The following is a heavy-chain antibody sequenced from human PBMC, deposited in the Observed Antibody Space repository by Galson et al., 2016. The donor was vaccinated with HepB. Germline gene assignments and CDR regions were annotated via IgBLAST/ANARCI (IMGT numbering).Heavy chain of an antibody. CDR2: IYPGDSDT. Sequence: QSGAEVKRAGESLTISCKGSGYSFTSYWIGWVRQMPGKGLEWMGIIYPGDSDTRYSPSFQGQVTIPADKSISTAYLPWSSLKASDTATYYCARDYGSGSYVDYWGQGTLVTVSS. V-gene: IGHV5-51*01. CDR1: GYSFTSYW. J-gene: IGHJ4*02. CDR3: ARDYGSGSYVDY. D-gene: IGHD3-10*01.